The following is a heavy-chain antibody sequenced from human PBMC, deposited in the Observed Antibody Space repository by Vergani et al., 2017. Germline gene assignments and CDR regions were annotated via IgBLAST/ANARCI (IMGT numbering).Heavy chain of an antibody. J-gene: IGHJ3*02. D-gene: IGHD3-10*01. V-gene: IGHV3-15*07. CDR3: VRDQVTMLRGSDALDI. Sequence: EVHLVESGGGWVKPGGSLTVSCVTSGFNFRDAWFNWVRQAPGKGLEWVGRMKSTTEGGTTDYAPPVKGRFTISRDDSKSIAYLQMNNLQTEDTAMYYCVRDQVTMLRGSDALDIWGQGTMVTVSS. CDR2: MKSTTEGGTT. CDR1: GFNFRDAW.